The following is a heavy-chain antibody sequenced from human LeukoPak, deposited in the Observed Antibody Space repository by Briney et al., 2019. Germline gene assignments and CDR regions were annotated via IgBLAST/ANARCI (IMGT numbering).Heavy chain of an antibody. CDR1: GFTFSSYA. Sequence: PGGSLRLSCAASGFTFSSYAMSWVRQAPGKGLEWASAISGSGGSTYYADSVKGRFTISRDDSKNTLYLQMNSLRAEDTAVYYCAKDYSSSWYGAYYFDYWGQGTLVTVSS. J-gene: IGHJ4*02. D-gene: IGHD6-13*01. CDR3: AKDYSSSWYGAYYFDY. V-gene: IGHV3-23*01. CDR2: ISGSGGST.